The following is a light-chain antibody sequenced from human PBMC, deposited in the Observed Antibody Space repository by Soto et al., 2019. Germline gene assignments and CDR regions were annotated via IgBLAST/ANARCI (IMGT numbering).Light chain of an antibody. CDR3: QQSYSTPIYS. Sequence: DIQLTQSPSSLSASIGDRVSITCRASQNIYNYLNWYQHQPGKAPRLLIYGASTLQGGVPSRFSASGSVTDFTLTISNLQPEDFATYYCQQSYSTPIYSFGQGTKVDIK. J-gene: IGKJ2*01. CDR1: QNIYNY. V-gene: IGKV1-39*01. CDR2: GAS.